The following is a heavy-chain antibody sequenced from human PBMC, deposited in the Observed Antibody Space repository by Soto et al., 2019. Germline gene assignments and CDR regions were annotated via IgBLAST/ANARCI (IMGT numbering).Heavy chain of an antibody. CDR2: IWYDGSNK. J-gene: IGHJ4*02. CDR3: ARELLRFLEWNTPCD. Sequence: GGSLRLSCAASGFTFSSYGMHWVRQAPGKGLEWVAVIWYDGSNKYYADSVKGRFTISRDNSKNTLYLQMNSLRAEDTAVYYCARELLRFLEWNTPCDWGQGTLVPVSS. V-gene: IGHV3-33*01. D-gene: IGHD3-3*01. CDR1: GFTFSSYG.